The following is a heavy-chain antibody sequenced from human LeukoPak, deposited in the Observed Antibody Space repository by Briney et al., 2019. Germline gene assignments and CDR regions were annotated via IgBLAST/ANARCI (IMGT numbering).Heavy chain of an antibody. Sequence: ASVKVSCKASGGTFSSYAISWVRQAPGQRLEWMGWINAGNGNTKYSQKFQGRVTITRDTSASTAYMELSSLRSEDTAVYYCARAQGALAAAGTDFDYWGQGTLVTVSS. CDR1: GGTFSSYA. V-gene: IGHV1-3*01. J-gene: IGHJ4*02. D-gene: IGHD6-13*01. CDR3: ARAQGALAAAGTDFDY. CDR2: INAGNGNT.